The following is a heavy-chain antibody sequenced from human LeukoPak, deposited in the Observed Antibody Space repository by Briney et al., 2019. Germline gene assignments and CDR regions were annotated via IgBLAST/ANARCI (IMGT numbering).Heavy chain of an antibody. J-gene: IGHJ4*02. CDR2: MNPNSGNT. CDR1: GYTFTSYD. D-gene: IGHD1-26*01. V-gene: IGHV1-8*01. CDR3: ARGRKVGATWPFDY. Sequence: GASVKVSCKASGYTFTSYDINWVRQATGQGLEWMGWMNPNSGNTGYAQKFQGRVTMTRNTSISTAYMELSSLRSEDTAVYYCARGRKVGATWPFDYWGQGTLVTVSS.